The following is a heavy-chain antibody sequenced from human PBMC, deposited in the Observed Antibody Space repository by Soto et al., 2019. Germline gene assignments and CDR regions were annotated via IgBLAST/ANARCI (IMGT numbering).Heavy chain of an antibody. CDR3: ARVRTAGYCTNGVCYLDDY. Sequence: KQSQTLSLTCAISGDSVSSNSAAWNWIRQSPSRGLEWLGRTYYRSKWYNDYAVSVKSRITINPDTSKNQFSLQLNSVTPEDTAVYYCARVRTAGYCTNGVCYLDDYWGQGTLVTVSS. CDR2: TYYRSKWYN. V-gene: IGHV6-1*01. CDR1: GDSVSSNSAA. D-gene: IGHD2-8*01. J-gene: IGHJ4*02.